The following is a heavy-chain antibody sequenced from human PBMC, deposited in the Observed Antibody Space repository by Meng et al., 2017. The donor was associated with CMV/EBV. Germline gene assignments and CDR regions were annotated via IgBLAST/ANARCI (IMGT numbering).Heavy chain of an antibody. CDR2: ISGSGGST. Sequence: RVSCAACGLTFSSYAMGGGRQAPGKGLEWVSAISGSGGSTYYADSVKGRLPISRDNSKNTLYRQMNSLIAEDTAVYYCAKDGNDYESAGPYWGQGTLVTV. D-gene: IGHD4-17*01. CDR1: GLTFSSYA. J-gene: IGHJ4*02. CDR3: AKDGNDYESAGPY. V-gene: IGHV3-23*01.